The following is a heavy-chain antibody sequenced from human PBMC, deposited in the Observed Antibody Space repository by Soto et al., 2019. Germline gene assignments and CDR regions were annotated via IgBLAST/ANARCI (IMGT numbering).Heavy chain of an antibody. CDR2: IYYSGST. CDR3: ARGNESGYYYFDY. CDR1: GLTFNTSG. J-gene: IGHJ4*02. V-gene: IGHV4-59*01. Sequence: GSLRLSCEVSGLTFNTSGMHWVRQAPGKGLEWIGYIYYSGSTNYNPSLKSRVTISVDTSKNQFSLKLSSVTAADTAVYYCARGNESGYYYFDYWGQGTLVTVSS. D-gene: IGHD3-22*01.